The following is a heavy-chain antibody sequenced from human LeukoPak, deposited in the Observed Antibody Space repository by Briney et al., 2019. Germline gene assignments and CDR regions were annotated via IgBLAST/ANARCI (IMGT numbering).Heavy chain of an antibody. CDR1: GGSISSYY. J-gene: IGHJ4*02. D-gene: IGHD3-22*01. V-gene: IGHV4-59*01. Sequence: PSETLSLTCTVSGGSISSYYWSWIRQPPGKGLEWIGYIYYSGSTNYNPSLKSRVTISVDTSKNQFSLKLSSVTAADTAVYYCARWGTSSGYYTFDYWGQGTLVTVS. CDR2: IYYSGST. CDR3: ARWGTSSGYYTFDY.